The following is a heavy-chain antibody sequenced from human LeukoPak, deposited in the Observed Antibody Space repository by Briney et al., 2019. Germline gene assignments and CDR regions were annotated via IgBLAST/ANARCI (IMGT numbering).Heavy chain of an antibody. CDR2: IYYSGST. J-gene: IGHJ4*02. D-gene: IGHD3-16*01. CDR3: FRGRYGNDF. Sequence: SETLSLTCTVSGGSISSYYWSWIRQPPGKGLEWIGYIYYSGSTIYNPSLKSRVTISVDTSKNQFSLRLSSVAAADTALYYCFRGRYGNDFWGQGTLVTVSS. CDR1: GGSISSYY. V-gene: IGHV4-59*08.